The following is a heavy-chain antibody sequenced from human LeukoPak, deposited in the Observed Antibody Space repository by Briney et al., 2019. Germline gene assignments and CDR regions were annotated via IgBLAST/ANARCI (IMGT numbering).Heavy chain of an antibody. J-gene: IGHJ4*02. V-gene: IGHV3-74*01. CDR2: INTDGSST. CDR1: GFTFSSSA. Sequence: PGGSLRLSCAASGFTFSSSAMSWVRQAPGKGLVWVSRINTDGSSTSYADSVKGRFTISRDDAKNTLYLQMNSLRADDTAVYYCARVMGSTSVDYWGQGTLVTVSS. D-gene: IGHD2-2*01. CDR3: ARVMGSTSVDY.